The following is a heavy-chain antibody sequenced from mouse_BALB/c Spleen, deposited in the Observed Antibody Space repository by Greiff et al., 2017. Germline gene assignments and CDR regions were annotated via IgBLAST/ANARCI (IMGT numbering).Heavy chain of an antibody. Sequence: EVKLEESGGGLVQPGGSRKLSCAASGFTFSSFGMHWVRQAPEKGLEWVAYISSGSSTIYYADTVKGRFTISRDNPKNTLFLQMTSLRSEDTAMYYCARVEYPTYWGQGTLVTVSA. D-gene: IGHD5-1*01. J-gene: IGHJ3*01. CDR1: GFTFSSFG. CDR3: ARVEYPTY. V-gene: IGHV5-17*02. CDR2: ISSGSSTI.